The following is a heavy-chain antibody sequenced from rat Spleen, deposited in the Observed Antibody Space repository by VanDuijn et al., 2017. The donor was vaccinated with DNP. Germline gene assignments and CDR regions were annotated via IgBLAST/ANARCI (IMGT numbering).Heavy chain of an antibody. D-gene: IGHD4-3*01. J-gene: IGHJ1*01. V-gene: IGHV3-1*01. CDR1: GYSITGNY. Sequence: EVQLQESGPGLVKPSQSLSLTCSVTGYSITGNYWAWIRKFPGNKMEWLGHITYSGATTYNPSLKGRASINRDTSKNQFFLRLNSVTAEDTATYYCARQNIVRDWYFDFWGPGTLVTVSS. CDR3: ARQNIVRDWYFDF. CDR2: ITYSGAT.